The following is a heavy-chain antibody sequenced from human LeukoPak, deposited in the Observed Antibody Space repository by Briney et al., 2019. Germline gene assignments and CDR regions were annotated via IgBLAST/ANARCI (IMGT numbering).Heavy chain of an antibody. J-gene: IGHJ4*02. CDR2: IRYDGSNK. CDR3: ARDPSGGDFWSGYYTRNEYYFDY. V-gene: IGHV3-30*02. Sequence: PGGSLRLSCAASGFTFSSYGMHWVRQAPGKGLEWVAFIRYDGSNKYYADSVKGRFTISRDNAKNSLYLQMNSLRAEDTAVYYCARDPSGGDFWSGYYTRNEYYFDYWGQGTLVTVSS. D-gene: IGHD3-3*01. CDR1: GFTFSSYG.